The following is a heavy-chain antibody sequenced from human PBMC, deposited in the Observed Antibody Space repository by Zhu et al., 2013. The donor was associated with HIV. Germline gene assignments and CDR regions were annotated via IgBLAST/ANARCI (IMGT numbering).Heavy chain of an antibody. D-gene: IGHD3-3*01. CDR1: GGTFSSYA. V-gene: IGHV1-69*12. Sequence: QVQLVQSGAEVKKPGSSVKVSCKASGGTFSSYAISWVRQAPGQGLEWMGGIIPIFGTANYAQKFQGRVTITADESTSTAYMELSSLRSEDTAVYYCARVGLEYYDFWRGAGAFDIWGQGTMVTVSS. J-gene: IGHJ3*02. CDR2: IIPIFGTA. CDR3: ARVGLEYYDFWRGAGAFDI.